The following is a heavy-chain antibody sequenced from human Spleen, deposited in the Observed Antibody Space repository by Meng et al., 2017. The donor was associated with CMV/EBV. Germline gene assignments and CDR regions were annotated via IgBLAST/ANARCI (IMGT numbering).Heavy chain of an antibody. CDR1: GGSLTNFS. J-gene: IGHJ5*02. V-gene: IGHV4-59*01. CDR3: ARLFHWFDP. CDR2: IKYTGKT. Sequence: SETLSLTCTVSGGSLTNFSWGWIRQSPGKTLEWIGHIKYTGKTEYNSALMSRVTISAATSKNQFSLRLTSVTAADTAGYYCARLFHWFDPWGQGILVTVSS.